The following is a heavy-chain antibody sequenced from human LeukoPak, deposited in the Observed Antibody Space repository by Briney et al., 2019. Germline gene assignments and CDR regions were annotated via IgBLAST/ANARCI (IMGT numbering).Heavy chain of an antibody. CDR3: VSDSSGYVPFDY. Sequence: GGSLRLSCAASGFTFSSYEMNWVRQAPGKGLEWVSYISSSGSTIYYADSVKGRFTISRDNAKNSLYLQMNSLRAEDTAVYYCVSDSSGYVPFDYWGQGTLVTVSS. CDR1: GFTFSSYE. CDR2: ISSSGSTI. J-gene: IGHJ4*02. D-gene: IGHD3-22*01. V-gene: IGHV3-48*03.